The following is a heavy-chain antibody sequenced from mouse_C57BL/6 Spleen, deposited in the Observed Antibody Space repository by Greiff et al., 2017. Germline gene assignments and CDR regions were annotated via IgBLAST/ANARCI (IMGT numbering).Heavy chain of an antibody. J-gene: IGHJ3*01. Sequence: QVQLQQPGAELVRPGTSVKLSCKASGYTFTSYWMHWVKQRPGQGLEWIGVIDPSDSYTNYNQKFKGKATLTVDTSSSTAYMQLSSLTSEDSAVYYCARDYYGSGLIAYWGQGTLVTVSA. CDR3: ARDYYGSGLIAY. V-gene: IGHV1-59*01. CDR2: IDPSDSYT. CDR1: GYTFTSYW. D-gene: IGHD1-1*01.